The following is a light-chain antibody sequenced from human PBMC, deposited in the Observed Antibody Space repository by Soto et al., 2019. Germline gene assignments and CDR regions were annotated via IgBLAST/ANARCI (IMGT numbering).Light chain of an antibody. CDR3: QQRSNWPSIT. CDR2: DAS. CDR1: QSVSSY. J-gene: IGKJ5*01. Sequence: PGERATLSCRASQSVSSYLAWYQQKPGQAPRLLIYDASNRATGIPARFSGSGSGTDFTLTISSLEPEDFAVYYCQQRSNWPSITFGQGTRLEIK. V-gene: IGKV3-11*01.